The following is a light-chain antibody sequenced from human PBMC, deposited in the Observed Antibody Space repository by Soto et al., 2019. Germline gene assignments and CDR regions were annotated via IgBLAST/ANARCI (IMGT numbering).Light chain of an antibody. Sequence: ALTQPASVSGSPGQSITISCTGTSSDVGGYKYVSWYQQHPGKAPKLIIFEVSYRPPGVSNRFSGSKSGNTASLTISGLQAEDEADYYCSSYTDSNTLLFGGGTKLTVL. CDR1: SSDVGGYKY. CDR2: EVS. V-gene: IGLV2-14*01. CDR3: SSYTDSNTLL. J-gene: IGLJ2*01.